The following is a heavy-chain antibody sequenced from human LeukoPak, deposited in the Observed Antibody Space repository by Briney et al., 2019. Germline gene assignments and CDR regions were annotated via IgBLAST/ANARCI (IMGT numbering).Heavy chain of an antibody. J-gene: IGHJ4*02. CDR2: IWYDGSNK. CDR3: ARASIAVAGTFEYYFDY. CDR1: GFTFSSYG. D-gene: IGHD6-19*01. Sequence: GSLRLSCAASGFTFSSYGMHWVRQAPGKGLEWVAVIWYDGSNKYYADSVKGRFTISRDNSKNTLYLQMNSLRAEDTAVYYCARASIAVAGTFEYYFDYWGQGTLVTVSS. V-gene: IGHV3-33*01.